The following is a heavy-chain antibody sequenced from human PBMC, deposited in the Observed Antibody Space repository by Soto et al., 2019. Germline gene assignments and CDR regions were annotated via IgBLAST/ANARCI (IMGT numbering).Heavy chain of an antibody. CDR1: GFTFRNNV. V-gene: IGHV3-23*01. Sequence: GGSLRLSCAASGFTFRNNVLSWVRQAPGKGLDWVSGITGSGRDTYYADSVKGRCTISRDNSKNMVFLQMNSLRAEDTALYYCAKNGLDNSPSAIDSWGPGTLVTVSS. CDR2: ITGSGRDT. CDR3: AKNGLDNSPSAIDS. D-gene: IGHD2-8*01. J-gene: IGHJ4*02.